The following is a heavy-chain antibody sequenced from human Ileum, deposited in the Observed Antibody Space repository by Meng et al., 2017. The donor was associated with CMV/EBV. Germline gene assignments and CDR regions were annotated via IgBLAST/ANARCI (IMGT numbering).Heavy chain of an antibody. D-gene: IGHD4-17*01. Sequence: GGSLRLSCEVSGFMFSSYEMNWVRQAPGKGLEWVSVIYSGGSSTYYADSVKGRFTISRDNSKNTLYLQMSRLRAEDTAVYYCAKDPNGDYIGAFDIWGQGTVVTVSS. J-gene: IGHJ3*02. CDR1: GFMFSSYE. V-gene: IGHV3-23*03. CDR3: AKDPNGDYIGAFDI. CDR2: IYSGGSST.